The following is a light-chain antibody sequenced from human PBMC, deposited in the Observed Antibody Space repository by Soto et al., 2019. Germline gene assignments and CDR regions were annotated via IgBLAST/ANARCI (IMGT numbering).Light chain of an antibody. CDR1: SSDVGSYNL. J-gene: IGLJ1*01. CDR3: FSYASSSTYV. Sequence: QSALTQPASVSGSLGQSITISCTGTSSDVGSYNLVSWYQQHPGKAPKLMIYDVTKRPSGVSDRFSGSRSGNTASLTISGLQAEDESDYYCFSYASSSTYVFGSGTKVTVL. V-gene: IGLV2-23*02. CDR2: DVT.